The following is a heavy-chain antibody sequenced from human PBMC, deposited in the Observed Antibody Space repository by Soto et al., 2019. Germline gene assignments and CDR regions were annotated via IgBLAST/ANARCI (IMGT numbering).Heavy chain of an antibody. J-gene: IGHJ6*02. CDR3: ARHSYYDILTGYDMDYYYYGMDV. D-gene: IGHD3-9*01. V-gene: IGHV5-51*01. CDR2: IYPGDSDT. CDR1: GYSFTSYW. Sequence: LRISCKGSGYSFTSYWMGWVRDMPVKGLEWRGVIYPGDSDTRYSPSFQGQVTISADKSISTAYLQWSSLKASDTAMYYCARHSYYDILTGYDMDYYYYGMDVWGQGTTVTVSS.